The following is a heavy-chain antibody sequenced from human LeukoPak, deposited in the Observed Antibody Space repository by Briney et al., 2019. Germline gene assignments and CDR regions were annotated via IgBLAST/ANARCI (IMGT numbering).Heavy chain of an antibody. J-gene: IGHJ4*02. CDR1: GFTFSSYS. CDR2: ISSSSSYI. CDR3: ARAKEYSSSLYYFDY. Sequence: PGGSLRLSCAASGFTFSSYSMNWVRQAPGKGLEWVSSISSSSSYIYYADSVEGRFTISRDNAKNSLYLQMNSLRAEDTAVYYCARAKEYSSSLYYFDYWGQGTLVTVSS. D-gene: IGHD6-6*01. V-gene: IGHV3-21*01.